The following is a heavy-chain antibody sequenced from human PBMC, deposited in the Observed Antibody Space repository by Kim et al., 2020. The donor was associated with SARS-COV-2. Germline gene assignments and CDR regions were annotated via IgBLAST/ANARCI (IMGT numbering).Heavy chain of an antibody. CDR1: GGSISSSSYY. V-gene: IGHV4-39*01. CDR3: ARQRPPFYDYVWGSYRYPFDY. Sequence: SETLSLTCTVSGGSISSSSYYWGWIRQPPGKGLEWIGSIYYSGSTYYNPSLKSRVTISADTSKNQFSLMLSSVTAADTAVYYCARQRPPFYDYVWGSYRYPFDYWGQGTLVTVSS. J-gene: IGHJ4*02. CDR2: IYYSGST. D-gene: IGHD3-16*02.